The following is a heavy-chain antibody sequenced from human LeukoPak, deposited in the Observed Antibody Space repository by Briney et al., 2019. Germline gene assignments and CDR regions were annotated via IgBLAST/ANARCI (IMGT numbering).Heavy chain of an antibody. CDR3: AKDGGLWVSAHWGDS. J-gene: IGHJ4*02. CDR2: ISASGGST. CDR1: GFTFSSSA. D-gene: IGHD7-27*01. Sequence: GGSLRLSCAASGFTFSSSAMSWVRQVPGKGLEWVSGISASGGSTSYADSVRGRFTVSRDNSKNTLFLQMNSLRAEDTAVYYCAKDGGLWVSAHWGDSWGRGTLVTVSS. V-gene: IGHV3-23*01.